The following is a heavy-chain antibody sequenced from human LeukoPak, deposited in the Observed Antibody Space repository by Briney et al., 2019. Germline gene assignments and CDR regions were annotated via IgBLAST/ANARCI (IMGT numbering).Heavy chain of an antibody. V-gene: IGHV3-20*04. D-gene: IGHD6-13*01. J-gene: IGHJ4*02. CDR1: GFTFDDYG. Sequence: PGGSLRLSCAASGFTFDDYGMGRVRQAPGKGLEWVSGINWNGGSTGYADSVKGRFTISRDNAKNSLYLQMNSLRAEDTALYYCARDPPIAAAGTEDYWGQGTLVTVSS. CDR2: INWNGGST. CDR3: ARDPPIAAAGTEDY.